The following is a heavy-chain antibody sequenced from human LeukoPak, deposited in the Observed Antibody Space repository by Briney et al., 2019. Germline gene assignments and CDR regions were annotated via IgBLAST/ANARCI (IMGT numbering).Heavy chain of an antibody. CDR2: IYYSGST. CDR3: ARNRMRSPYYFDY. J-gene: IGHJ4*02. V-gene: IGHV4-59*01. CDR1: GGSISSYY. D-gene: IGHD2-8*01. Sequence: SETLSLTCTVSGGSISSYYWSWIRQPPGKGLEWIGYIYYSGSTNYNPSLKSRVTISVDTSKNQFSLKLSSVTAADTAVYYCARNRMRSPYYFDYWGQGTLVTVFS.